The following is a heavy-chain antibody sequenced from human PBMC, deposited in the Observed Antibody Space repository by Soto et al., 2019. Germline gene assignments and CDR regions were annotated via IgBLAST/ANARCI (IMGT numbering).Heavy chain of an antibody. CDR2: INHSGST. CDR3: ARVYYYRTYWFAP. CDR1: GGSFSGYY. V-gene: IGHV4-34*01. Sequence: SETLSLTCAVYGGSFSGYYWSWIRQPPGKGLEWIGEINHSGSTNYNPSLKSRVTISVDTSKNQFSLKLSSVTAADTAVYYCARVYYYRTYWFAPWGQGTLVTVSS. D-gene: IGHD3-10*01. J-gene: IGHJ5*02.